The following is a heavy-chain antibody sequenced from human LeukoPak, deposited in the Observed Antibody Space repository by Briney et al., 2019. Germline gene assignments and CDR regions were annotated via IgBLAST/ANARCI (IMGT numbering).Heavy chain of an antibody. CDR1: GGTFSSYA. CDR3: ARDYCDSYDFWSGPLDY. J-gene: IGHJ4*02. D-gene: IGHD3-3*01. Sequence: SVKVSCKASGGTFSSYAISWVRQAPGQGLEWMGGIIPIFGTANYAQKFQGRVTITADESTSTAYMEMGSLRSEDTAVYYCARDYCDSYDFWSGPLDYWGQGTLVTVSS. CDR2: IIPIFGTA. V-gene: IGHV1-69*13.